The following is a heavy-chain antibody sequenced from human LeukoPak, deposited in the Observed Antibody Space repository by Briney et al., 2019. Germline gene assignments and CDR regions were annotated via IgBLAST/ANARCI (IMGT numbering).Heavy chain of an antibody. D-gene: IGHD5-12*01. CDR1: GGSITSSSYY. CDR3: ATTHSGYDFGDWFDP. V-gene: IGHV4-39*01. CDR2: FYYSGNT. J-gene: IGHJ5*02. Sequence: SETLSLTCTVSGGSITSSSYYWGWIRQPPGKGLEWIGGFYYSGNTYYNPSLKSRVTISVDTSKNQFSLKLSSVTAADTAVYYCATTHSGYDFGDWFDPWGQGTLVTVSS.